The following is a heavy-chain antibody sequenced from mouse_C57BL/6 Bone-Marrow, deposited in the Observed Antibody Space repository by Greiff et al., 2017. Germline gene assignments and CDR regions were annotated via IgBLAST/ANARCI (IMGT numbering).Heavy chain of an antibody. Sequence: QVQLQQPGAELVKPGASVQLSCKASGYTFTSYWITWVKQRPGQGLEWIGDIYPGSGSTNYNEKFKSKATLTVDTSSSTAYMQLSSLTSEDSAVYYGARPYYSNYWYFDVWGTGTTVTVSS. CDR1: GYTFTSYW. J-gene: IGHJ1*03. CDR3: ARPYYSNYWYFDV. CDR2: IYPGSGST. D-gene: IGHD2-5*01. V-gene: IGHV1-55*01.